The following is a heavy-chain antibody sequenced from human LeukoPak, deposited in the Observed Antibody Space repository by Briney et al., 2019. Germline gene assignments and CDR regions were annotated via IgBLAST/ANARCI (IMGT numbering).Heavy chain of an antibody. V-gene: IGHV1-18*01. CDR2: ISAYNGNT. Sequence: ASVEVSCKASGYTFTSYGISWVRQAPGQGLEWMGWISAYNGNTNYAQKFQGRVTMTTDTSTSTAYMELRSLRSDDTAVYYCARVPTYYFDSSGYYYPDYFDYWGQGTLVTVSS. CDR1: GYTFTSYG. D-gene: IGHD3-22*01. J-gene: IGHJ4*02. CDR3: ARVPTYYFDSSGYYYPDYFDY.